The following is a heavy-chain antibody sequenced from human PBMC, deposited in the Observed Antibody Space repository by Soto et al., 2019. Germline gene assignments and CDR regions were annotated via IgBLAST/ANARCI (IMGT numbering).Heavy chain of an antibody. D-gene: IGHD3-3*01. CDR3: ARDLETYYDFWSGYNYYYYGMDV. V-gene: IGHV6-1*01. CDR2: TYYRSKWYN. CDR1: GDSVSSNSAA. J-gene: IGHJ6*02. Sequence: LSQTLSLTCAISGDSVSSNSAAWNWIRQSPSRGLEWLGRTYYRSKWYNDYAVSVKSRITINPDTSKNQFSLQLNSVTPEDTAVYYCARDLETYYDFWSGYNYYYYGMDVWGQGTTVTVSS.